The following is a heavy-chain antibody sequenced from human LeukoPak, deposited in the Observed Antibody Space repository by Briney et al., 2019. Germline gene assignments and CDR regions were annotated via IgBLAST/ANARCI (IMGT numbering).Heavy chain of an antibody. CDR2: VFYNGIT. J-gene: IGHJ4*02. CDR1: GGSIINYY. D-gene: IGHD2-2*01. Sequence: PSETLSLTCSVSGGSIINYYWSWIRQPPGKGLEYIGYVFYNGITKYNPSLRSRVTISVDTSQNQSSLKLRTVTAADTAVYYCARLPCTSCPSDYWGQGTLVTVSS. CDR3: ARLPCTSCPSDY. V-gene: IGHV4-59*01.